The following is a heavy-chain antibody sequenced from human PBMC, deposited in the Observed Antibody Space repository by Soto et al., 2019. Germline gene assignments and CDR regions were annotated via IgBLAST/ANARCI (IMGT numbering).Heavy chain of an antibody. V-gene: IGHV5-10-1*01. D-gene: IGHD1-26*01. CDR1: GYSFTSYW. CDR3: ARHFLPLKVGATKRTAYYYYGMDV. CDR2: IDPSDSYT. J-gene: IGHJ6*02. Sequence: PGESLKISCKGSGYSFTSYWISWVRQMPGKGLEWKGRIDPSDSYTNYSPSFQGHVTISADKSISTAYLQWSSLKASDTAMYYCARHFLPLKVGATKRTAYYYYGMDVWGQGTTVTVSS.